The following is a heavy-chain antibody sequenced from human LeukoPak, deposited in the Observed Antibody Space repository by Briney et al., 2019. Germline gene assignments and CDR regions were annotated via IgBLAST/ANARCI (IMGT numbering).Heavy chain of an antibody. V-gene: IGHV4-59*01. CDR2: IYYRGST. D-gene: IGHD3-10*01. Sequence: SETLSLTCTVSGGSISSYYWSWIRQPPGKGLEWIGHIYYRGSTNYNPSLKSRVTISVDTSKNQFSLKLSSVTAADTAFYYCARIGSGPDAFDIWGQGTMVTVSS. J-gene: IGHJ3*02. CDR1: GGSISSYY. CDR3: ARIGSGPDAFDI.